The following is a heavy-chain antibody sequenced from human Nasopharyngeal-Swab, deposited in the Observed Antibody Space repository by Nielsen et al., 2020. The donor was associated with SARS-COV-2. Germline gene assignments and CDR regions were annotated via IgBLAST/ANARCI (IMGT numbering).Heavy chain of an antibody. CDR1: GFTFSSYT. V-gene: IGHV3-30*04. CDR3: ARDRPHWGCDY. J-gene: IGHJ4*02. D-gene: IGHD3-16*01. CDR2: ISYDASDK. Sequence: GGSLRLSCAASGFTFSSYTIPWVRQAPGKGLEWVAVISYDASDKYYADSVKGRFTLSRDNSKNTVYLQMTSLRAEDTAVYYCARDRPHWGCDYWGQGTLVTVSS.